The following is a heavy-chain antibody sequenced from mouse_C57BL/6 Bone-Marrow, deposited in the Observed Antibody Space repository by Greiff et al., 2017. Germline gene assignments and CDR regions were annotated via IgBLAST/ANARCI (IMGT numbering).Heavy chain of an antibody. V-gene: IGHV1-26*01. J-gene: IGHJ1*03. Sequence: EVQLQQSGPELVKPGASVKISCTASGYTFTDYYMNWVKQSHGKSLEWIGDINPNNGGTTYNQKFKGKATLTVDKSSSTAYMELRSLTSEDSAVYYCANDYGSYWYFDVWGTGTTVTVSA. D-gene: IGHD1-1*01. CDR1: GYTFTDYY. CDR2: INPNNGGT. CDR3: ANDYGSYWYFDV.